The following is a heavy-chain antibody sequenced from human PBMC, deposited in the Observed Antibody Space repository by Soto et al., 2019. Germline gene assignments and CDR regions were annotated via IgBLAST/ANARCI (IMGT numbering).Heavy chain of an antibody. CDR3: VRGWMSDHHVGYLQS. V-gene: IGHV3-74*01. CDR1: EFTFSRYW. J-gene: IGHJ5*02. D-gene: IGHD1-26*01. CDR2: ISHAGRDT. Sequence: EGQLVESGGGLVQPGGSLRLSCAASEFTFSRYWMHWVRQAPGKGLVWVSRISHAGRDTIYADFVKGRFTISRDNAENMLYLQMNSLTGDDSAIYYCVRGWMSDHHVGYLQSWGRGTQVSVSA.